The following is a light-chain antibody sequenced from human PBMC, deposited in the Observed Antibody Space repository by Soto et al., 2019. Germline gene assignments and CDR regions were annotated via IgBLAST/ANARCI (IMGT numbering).Light chain of an antibody. V-gene: IGLV2-23*01. CDR2: KGT. Sequence: QSVLAQPASVSGSPGQSITISCTGTSSDVGAYNSVSWYQQHPHRAPQVIIYKGTQRPSGVSNRFSGSTSGNAASLTISALQDEEEAAYFCCSSEPESTYVFGTGTKVTV. J-gene: IGLJ1*01. CDR1: SSDVGAYNS. CDR3: CSSEPESTYV.